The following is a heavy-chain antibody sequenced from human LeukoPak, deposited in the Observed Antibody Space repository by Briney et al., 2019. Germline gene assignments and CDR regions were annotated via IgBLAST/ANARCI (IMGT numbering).Heavy chain of an antibody. CDR2: INPNSGGT. Sequence: GASVKISCKASEYTFTGYYMHWVRQAPGQGLEWMGWINPNSGGTNYAQKFQGRVTMTRDTSISTACMELGRLRSDDTAVYYCARDPPAAITYYGMDVWGQGTTVTVSS. J-gene: IGHJ6*02. D-gene: IGHD2-2*01. CDR1: EYTFTGYY. V-gene: IGHV1-2*02. CDR3: ARDPPAAITYYGMDV.